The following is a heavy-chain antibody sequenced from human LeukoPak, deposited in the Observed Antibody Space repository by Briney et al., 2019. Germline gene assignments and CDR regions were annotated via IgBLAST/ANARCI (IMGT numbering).Heavy chain of an antibody. Sequence: PGGSLRLSCAASGFTFDDYGMSWVRHAPGKGLEWVSGINWNGGSTGYADSVKGRFTISRDNAKNSLYLQMNSLRAEDTALYYCARDRHSSCCGPFWFDPWGQGTLVTVSS. D-gene: IGHD6-13*01. J-gene: IGHJ5*02. CDR2: INWNGGST. CDR1: GFTFDDYG. V-gene: IGHV3-20*04. CDR3: ARDRHSSCCGPFWFDP.